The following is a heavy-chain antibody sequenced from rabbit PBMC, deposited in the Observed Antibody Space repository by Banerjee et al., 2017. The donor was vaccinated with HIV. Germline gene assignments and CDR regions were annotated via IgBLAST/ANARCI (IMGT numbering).Heavy chain of an antibody. CDR1: GFDFSSYY. CDR3: ARDQYGYTGATYAILGL. V-gene: IGHV1S7*01. D-gene: IGHD6-1*01. Sequence: QLKETGGGLVQPGGSLTLSCKASGFDFSSYYMNWVRQAPGKGLEWIGRIYAGKGSSDYANWVNGRFTISLDNAQNTVDLQMTSLTAADTATYFCARDQYGYTGATYAILGLWGPGTLVTVS. J-gene: IGHJ4*01. CDR2: IYAGKGSS.